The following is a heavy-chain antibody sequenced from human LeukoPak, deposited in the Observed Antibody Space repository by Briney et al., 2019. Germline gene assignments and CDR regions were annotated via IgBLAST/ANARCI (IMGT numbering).Heavy chain of an antibody. V-gene: IGHV3-48*01. J-gene: IGHJ4*02. CDR3: ARDPYCSGGSCSLDY. D-gene: IGHD2-15*01. CDR2: ISSGTTSL. Sequence: GGSLRLSCAASGFTFSSYAMNWVRQAPGKGLEWVSYISSGTTSLFYADSEKGRFTISRDNAKNSLYLQMNSLRVEDTAVYYCARDPYCSGGSCSLDYWGQGTLVTVSS. CDR1: GFTFSSYA.